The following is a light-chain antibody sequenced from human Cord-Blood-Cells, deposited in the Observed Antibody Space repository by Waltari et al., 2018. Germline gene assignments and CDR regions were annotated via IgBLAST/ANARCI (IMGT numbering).Light chain of an antibody. Sequence: DIQMTQSPSSLSASVGDRVTITCRASQGISNYLAWYQQKPGKVPKLLIYAASTLQSGVPSRFSGSGSGTDFTLTISSLQPEDVATYDCQKYNSEVTFGGGTKVEIK. CDR2: AAS. J-gene: IGKJ4*01. CDR3: QKYNSEVT. CDR1: QGISNY. V-gene: IGKV1-27*01.